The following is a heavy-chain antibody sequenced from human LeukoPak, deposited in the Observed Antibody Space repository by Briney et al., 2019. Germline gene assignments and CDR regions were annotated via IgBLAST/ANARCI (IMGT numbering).Heavy chain of an antibody. CDR1: GYTFTSYA. Sequence: ASVKVSCKASGYTFTSYAMHWVRQAPGQRLEWMGWINAGNGNTKYSQEFQGRVTTTRDTSASTAYMELSSLRSEDMAVYYCARSGKAAALDYMDVWGKGTTVTVSS. CDR2: INAGNGNT. V-gene: IGHV1-3*03. CDR3: ARSGKAAALDYMDV. D-gene: IGHD6-13*01. J-gene: IGHJ6*03.